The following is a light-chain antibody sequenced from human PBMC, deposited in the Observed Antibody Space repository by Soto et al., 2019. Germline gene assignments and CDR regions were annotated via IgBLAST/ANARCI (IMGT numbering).Light chain of an antibody. CDR3: SSWDDGVSGWV. V-gene: IGLV1-44*01. CDR1: SSKIGLNS. Sequence: QSVLTQPPSASGTPGQRVTISCSGTSSKIGLNSVRWYQRFPGSAPKLLIYSNNQRPSGVPDRFSGSKSGTSASLAISGLQSEDEADYYCSSWDDGVSGWVFGGGTKLTV. J-gene: IGLJ3*02. CDR2: SNN.